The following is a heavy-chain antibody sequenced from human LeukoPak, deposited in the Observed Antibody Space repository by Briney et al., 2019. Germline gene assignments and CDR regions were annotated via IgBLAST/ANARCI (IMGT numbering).Heavy chain of an antibody. Sequence: GSLRLSCAASGFTFSRHWMSWVRQPPGKGLEWIGEIYHSGSTNYNPSLKSRVTISVDKSKNQFSLKLSSVTAADTAVYYCARSEQQLVGGSLDPWGQGTLVTVSS. J-gene: IGHJ5*02. CDR3: ARSEQQLVGGSLDP. CDR2: IYHSGST. CDR1: GFTFSRHW. D-gene: IGHD6-13*01. V-gene: IGHV4-4*02.